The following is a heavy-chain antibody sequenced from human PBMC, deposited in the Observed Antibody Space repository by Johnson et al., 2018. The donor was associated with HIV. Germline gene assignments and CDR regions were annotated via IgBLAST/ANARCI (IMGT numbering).Heavy chain of an antibody. V-gene: IGHV3-30*02. Sequence: QVKLVESGGGVVQPGGSLRLSCAASGFTFSSYGMHWVRQAPGKGLEWVAFIRYDGNNEDYADSVKGRFTISRDNSKNTLYVQMNSLRPEDTAVYYCASVVVVVDVHDAFDMWGQGTMVTVSS. CDR2: IRYDGNNE. D-gene: IGHD2-15*01. CDR3: ASVVVVVDVHDAFDM. J-gene: IGHJ3*02. CDR1: GFTFSSYG.